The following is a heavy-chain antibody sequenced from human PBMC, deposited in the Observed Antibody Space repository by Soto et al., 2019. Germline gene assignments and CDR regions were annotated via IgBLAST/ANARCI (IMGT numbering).Heavy chain of an antibody. V-gene: IGHV4-59*08. J-gene: IGHJ4*02. Sequence: TLETLSLTCTVSGGSISSYYWSWIRQPPGKGLEWIGYIYYSGSTNYNPSLKSRVTISVDTSKNQFSLKLSSVTAADTAVYYCASLGYCSSTSCYEFDYWGPGTLVTVSS. CDR1: GGSISSYY. D-gene: IGHD2-2*01. CDR3: ASLGYCSSTSCYEFDY. CDR2: IYYSGST.